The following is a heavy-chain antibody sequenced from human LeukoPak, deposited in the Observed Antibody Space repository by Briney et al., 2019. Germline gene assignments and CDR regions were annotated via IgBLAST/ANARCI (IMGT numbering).Heavy chain of an antibody. D-gene: IGHD1-26*01. CDR2: IYYSGST. Sequence: PSETLSLTCTVSGGSISSSSLYWGWIRQPPGKGLEWIGIIYYSGSTYYNPPLKSRVTISVDTSKNQFSLKLSSVTAADTAVYYCARRPPKMVGDVAAFDIWGQGTMVTVSS. J-gene: IGHJ3*02. CDR3: ARRPPKMVGDVAAFDI. V-gene: IGHV4-39*01. CDR1: GGSISSSSLY.